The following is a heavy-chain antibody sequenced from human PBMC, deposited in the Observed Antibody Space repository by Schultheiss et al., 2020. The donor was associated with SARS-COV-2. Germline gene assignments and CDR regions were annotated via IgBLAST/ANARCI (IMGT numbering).Heavy chain of an antibody. V-gene: IGHV1-69*13. CDR2: IIPIFGTT. CDR3: ARVLFPTSGTIRDPYYSYYYGMDV. CDR1: GYTFTGYY. Sequence: SVKVSCKASGYTFTGYYMHWVRQAPGQGLEWMGGIIPIFGTTSYAQKFQGTVTITADESTSTAYMELSSLRSEDTAVYYCARVLFPTSGTIRDPYYSYYYGMDVWGQGTTVTVSS. D-gene: IGHD1-26*01. J-gene: IGHJ6*02.